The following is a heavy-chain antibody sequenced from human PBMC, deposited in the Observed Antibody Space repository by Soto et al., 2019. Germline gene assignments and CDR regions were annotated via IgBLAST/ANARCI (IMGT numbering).Heavy chain of an antibody. Sequence: PSETLSLTCAVYGGSFSGYYWSWIRQPPGKGLEWIGEINHSGSTNYNPSLKSRVTISVDTSKNQFSLKLSSVTAADTAVYYCARNGPLRFLEWLLVASWFDPWGQGTLVTVSS. D-gene: IGHD3-3*01. V-gene: IGHV4-34*01. CDR3: ARNGPLRFLEWLLVASWFDP. CDR2: INHSGST. J-gene: IGHJ5*02. CDR1: GGSFSGYY.